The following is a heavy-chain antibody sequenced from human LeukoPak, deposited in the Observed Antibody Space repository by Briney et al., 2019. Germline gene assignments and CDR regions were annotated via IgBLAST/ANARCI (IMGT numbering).Heavy chain of an antibody. D-gene: IGHD6-19*01. V-gene: IGHV1-2*02. CDR1: GYTFTGYY. CDR3: ARGWLIVVTGTGHLDY. Sequence: GASVKVSCKASGYTFTGYYMHWVRQAPGQGLEWMGWINPNSGGTNYAQKFQGRVTMTRDTTISTAYMELSSLRSDDTAVYYCARGWLIVVTGTGHLDYWGQGTLVTVSS. CDR2: INPNSGGT. J-gene: IGHJ4*02.